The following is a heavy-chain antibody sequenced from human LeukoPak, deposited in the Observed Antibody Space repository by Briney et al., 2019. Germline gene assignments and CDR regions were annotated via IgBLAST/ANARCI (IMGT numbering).Heavy chain of an antibody. V-gene: IGHV3-23*01. J-gene: IGHJ4*02. D-gene: IGHD3-3*01. CDR1: GFTFSLYA. Sequence: PGGSLRLSCAASGFTFSLYAMNWVRQAPGKWLEWDSGVSDSGDSTFYADSVKGRFTITRDNSRNTLYLQMNSLRAEDTAVYYCAKDFEPYYDFGSGHYIFDYWGQGTLVTVSS. CDR2: VSDSGDST. CDR3: AKDFEPYYDFGSGHYIFDY.